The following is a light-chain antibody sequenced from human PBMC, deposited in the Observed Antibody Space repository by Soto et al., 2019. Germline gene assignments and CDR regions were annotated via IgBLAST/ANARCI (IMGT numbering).Light chain of an antibody. Sequence: QSVLTQPASVSGSLGQSITISCTGTSSDVGDYNYVSWYQQHPGKAPKLMLYDVSNRPSGISNRFSGSKSGNTASLTISGLQAEDEADYYCSSYTSSSTLFGTGTKVTVL. CDR1: SSDVGDYNY. CDR2: DVS. CDR3: SSYTSSSTL. J-gene: IGLJ1*01. V-gene: IGLV2-14*01.